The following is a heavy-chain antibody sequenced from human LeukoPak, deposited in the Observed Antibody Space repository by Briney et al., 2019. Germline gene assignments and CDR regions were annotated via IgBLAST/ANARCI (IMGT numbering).Heavy chain of an antibody. D-gene: IGHD3-22*01. J-gene: IGHJ4*02. CDR2: INYSGGA. CDR3: ARADDSSGYRLYYFDY. Sequence: SETLSLTCAVSGGSISSGGYYWTWIRQHPGKGLEWIGYINYSGGAYYNPSLKSRVTISVDTSKNHFSLKLSPVTAADTAVYYSARADDSSGYRLYYFDYWGQGTLVTVSS. V-gene: IGHV4-31*11. CDR1: GGSISSGGYY.